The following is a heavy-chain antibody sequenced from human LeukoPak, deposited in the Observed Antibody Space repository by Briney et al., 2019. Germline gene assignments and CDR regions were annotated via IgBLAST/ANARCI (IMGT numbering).Heavy chain of an antibody. CDR2: IYHNGNT. V-gene: IGHV4-38-2*02. Sequence: SETLSLTCTVFGSSIDSVYSWGWIRQPPGKGLEWIGSIYHNGNTYYNSSLKSRVTISVHTSENQFSLKLSSVTAADTAVYYCASYKTYYNSSGNPFDYWGQGTLVTVSS. D-gene: IGHD3-22*01. CDR3: ASYKTYYNSSGNPFDY. CDR1: GSSIDSVYS. J-gene: IGHJ4*02.